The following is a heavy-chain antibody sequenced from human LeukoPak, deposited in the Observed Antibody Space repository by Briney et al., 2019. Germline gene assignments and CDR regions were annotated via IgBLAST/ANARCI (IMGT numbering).Heavy chain of an antibody. CDR3: AKVGYSYGYPPDY. Sequence: LGGSLSLSCAASGFPFSSYAMSWVRQAPGKGLEGVSAISGSGGSTYYADSVKGRFTISRDNSKNTLYLQMNSLRAEDTAVYYCAKVGYSYGYPPDYWGQGTLVTVSS. J-gene: IGHJ4*02. CDR1: GFPFSSYA. CDR2: ISGSGGST. V-gene: IGHV3-23*01. D-gene: IGHD5-18*01.